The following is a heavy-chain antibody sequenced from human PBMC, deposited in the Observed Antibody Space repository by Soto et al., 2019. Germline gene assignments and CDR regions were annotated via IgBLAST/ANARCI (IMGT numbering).Heavy chain of an antibody. J-gene: IGHJ4*02. D-gene: IGHD6-19*01. V-gene: IGHV3-30*18. CDR2: VSHDGRNT. CDR1: GFTFSDYA. CDR3: AKGGRQWLVTSDFNY. Sequence: VQLVESGGGVVQPGRSLRLSCAASGFTFSDYAMHWVRQAPGKGLEWVAVVSHDGRNTHYADSVKGRFTISRDSSKNPVSLKMTSLGAEDTAVYYWAKGGRQWLVTSDFNYWGQGALFTVSS.